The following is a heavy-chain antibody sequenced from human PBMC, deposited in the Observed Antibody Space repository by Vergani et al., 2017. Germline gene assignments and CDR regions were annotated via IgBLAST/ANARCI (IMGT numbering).Heavy chain of an antibody. Sequence: EVQLVESGGGLVQPGGSLRLSCAASGFIFSHYWMSWVRQAPGKGLERVANINKDGSEKYYVDSVKGRFTISRDNAKNSLYLQMNSLRAEDTALYYCARINYYGSSGYSLTRWHNWFDPWGQGTLITFSS. J-gene: IGHJ5*02. CDR3: ARINYYGSSGYSLTRWHNWFDP. CDR1: GFIFSHYW. CDR2: INKDGSEK. V-gene: IGHV3-7*01. D-gene: IGHD3-22*01.